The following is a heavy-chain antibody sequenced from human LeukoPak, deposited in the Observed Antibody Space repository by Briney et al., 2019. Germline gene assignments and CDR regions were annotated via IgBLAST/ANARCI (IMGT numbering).Heavy chain of an antibody. J-gene: IGHJ4*02. CDR3: AKAVGWSTYGY. D-gene: IGHD2-15*01. CDR2: ISGSGGST. CDR1: GFTFSSYG. Sequence: GGSLRLSCAASGFTFSSYGMSWVRQAPGKGLEWVSAISGSGGSTYYADSVKGRLTISRDNSKNTLYLQMNSLRAEDTAVYYCAKAVGWSTYGYWGQGTLVTVSS. V-gene: IGHV3-23*01.